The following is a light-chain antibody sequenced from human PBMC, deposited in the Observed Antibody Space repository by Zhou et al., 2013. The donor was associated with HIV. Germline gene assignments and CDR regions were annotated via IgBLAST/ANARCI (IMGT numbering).Light chain of an antibody. CDR1: QSVNRN. CDR2: GAS. V-gene: IGKV3-15*01. CDR3: QQYNNWPPA. J-gene: IGKJ4*01. Sequence: EVVLTQSPATLSVSPGERATLSCRASQSVNRNLAWYQQKPGQAPRLLIYGASTRATGIPARFSGSGSGTEFTLTIXGSMQSEDFAVYYCQQYNNWPPAFGGGTKVEIK.